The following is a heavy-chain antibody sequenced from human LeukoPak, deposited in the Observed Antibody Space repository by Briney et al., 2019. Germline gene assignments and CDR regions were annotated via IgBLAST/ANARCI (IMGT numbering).Heavy chain of an antibody. Sequence: SETLFLTCTVSGGSISSYYWSWIRQPPGKGLEWIGYIYYSGNTNYNPSLKGRVTISVDTSKNQFSLELSSVTAVDTAVYYCARGTSSQLWFVYWGQGTLVTVSS. CDR3: ARGTSSQLWFVY. CDR1: GGSISSYY. J-gene: IGHJ4*02. D-gene: IGHD3-10*01. V-gene: IGHV4-59*01. CDR2: IYYSGNT.